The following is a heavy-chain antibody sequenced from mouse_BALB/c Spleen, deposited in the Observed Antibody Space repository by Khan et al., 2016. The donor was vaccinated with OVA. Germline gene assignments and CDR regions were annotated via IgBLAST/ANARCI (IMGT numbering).Heavy chain of an antibody. V-gene: IGHV1S56*01. CDR1: GYTLTSYY. Sequence: QVQLQQSGPELVRPGASVKMSCKASGYTLTSYYIHWVKQRPGQGLEWIGWIYPVDGSSKYNEKFKGKSTLTADKSSSTAYMLLSILTSEDSAVYFWARGYYGYLDYWGQGTALTVSS. CDR3: ARGYYGYLDY. D-gene: IGHD1-1*01. CDR2: IYPVDGSS. J-gene: IGHJ2*01.